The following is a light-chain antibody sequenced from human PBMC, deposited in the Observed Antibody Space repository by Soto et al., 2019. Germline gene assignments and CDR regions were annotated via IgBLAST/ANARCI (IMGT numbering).Light chain of an antibody. V-gene: IGKV3-20*01. CDR2: GAS. CDR3: QQYGRSPWT. CDR1: QSVSSNY. J-gene: IGKJ1*01. Sequence: EIVLTQSPGTLSLSPGARATLSCRASQSVSSNYLAWYQQKPGQAPRLLIYGASSRATGIPDRFSGSGSGTDFTLTIRRLEPEDFAVYYCQQYGRSPWTFGQGTKVDIK.